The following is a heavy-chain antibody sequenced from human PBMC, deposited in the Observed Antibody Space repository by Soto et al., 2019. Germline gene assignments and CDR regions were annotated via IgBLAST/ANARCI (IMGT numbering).Heavy chain of an antibody. CDR2: ISYDGSNK. Sequence: GGSLRLSCAASGFTFSSYAMHWVRQAPGKGLEWVAVISYDGSNKYYADSVKGRFTISRDNSKNTLYLQMNSLRAEDTAVYYCARDRYGGSYGDYYYYYGMDVWSQGTTVTVSS. CDR3: ARDRYGGSYGDYYYYYGMDV. D-gene: IGHD1-26*01. V-gene: IGHV3-30-3*01. J-gene: IGHJ6*02. CDR1: GFTFSSYA.